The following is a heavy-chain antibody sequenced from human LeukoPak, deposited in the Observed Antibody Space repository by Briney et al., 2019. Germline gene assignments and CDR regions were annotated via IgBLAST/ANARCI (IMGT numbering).Heavy chain of an antibody. V-gene: IGHV1-8*03. Sequence: GASVKVSCKASGYTFTSYDINWVRQATGQGLEWMGWMNPNSGNTGYAQKFQGRVTITRNTSISTAYMELSSLRSEDTAVYYCARATVVTTYYYYYMDVWGKGTTATVSS. CDR3: ARATVVTTYYYYYMDV. CDR2: MNPNSGNT. J-gene: IGHJ6*03. D-gene: IGHD4-23*01. CDR1: GYTFTSYD.